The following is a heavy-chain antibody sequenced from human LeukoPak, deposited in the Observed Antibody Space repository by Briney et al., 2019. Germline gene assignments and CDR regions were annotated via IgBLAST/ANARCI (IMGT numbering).Heavy chain of an antibody. CDR3: ARDPRWGRGATPVFGAFDM. CDR1: GYTLTELS. V-gene: IGHV1-24*01. Sequence: GASVKVSCKVSGYTLTELSMHWVRQAPGKGLAWMGGFDPEDGETIYAQKFQGRVTMTEDTSTDTAYMELSSLRSEDTAVYYCARDPRWGRGATPVFGAFDMWGQGTMVTVSS. D-gene: IGHD1-26*01. CDR2: FDPEDGET. J-gene: IGHJ3*02.